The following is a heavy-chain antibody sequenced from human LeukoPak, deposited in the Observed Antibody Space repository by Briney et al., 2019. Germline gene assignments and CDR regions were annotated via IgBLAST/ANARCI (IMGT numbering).Heavy chain of an antibody. V-gene: IGHV3-48*02. CDR2: ISSSSTI. D-gene: IGHD1-26*01. Sequence: GGSLRLSCAASGFTFSSYSMNWVRQAPGKGLEWVSYISSSSTIYYADSVKGRFTISRDNAKNSLYLQMNSLRDEDTAVYYCARGGGSYLGSGGQGTLVTVSS. J-gene: IGHJ4*02. CDR1: GFTFSSYS. CDR3: ARGGGSYLGS.